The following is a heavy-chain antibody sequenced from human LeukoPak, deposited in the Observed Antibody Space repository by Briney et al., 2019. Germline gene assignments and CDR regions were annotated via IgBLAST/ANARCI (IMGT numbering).Heavy chain of an antibody. V-gene: IGHV3-23*01. CDR3: ANVMTTVTTWSY. J-gene: IGHJ4*02. D-gene: IGHD4-17*01. CDR1: GFTFSSYA. Sequence: GGSLRLSCTGSGFTFSSYAMSWVRQAPGKGLEWVSAISGSGGSTYYADSVKGRFTISRDNSKNTLYLQMNSLRAEDTAVYYCANVMTTVTTWSYWGQGTLVTVSS. CDR2: ISGSGGST.